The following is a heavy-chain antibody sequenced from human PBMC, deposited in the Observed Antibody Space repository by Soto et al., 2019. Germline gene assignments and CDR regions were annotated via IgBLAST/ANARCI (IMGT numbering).Heavy chain of an antibody. D-gene: IGHD2-21*01. Sequence: QVQLVESGGGVVQPGGSLRLSCAASAFTFNTFGVHWVRQRPGKGLEWVAVIWHDGGDRYYADSVKGRFTISRDNSKNTLHLEMRSLRAEDTAVYYCARVQFNTYCGGDCYSPAFDIWGQGTMVTVSS. J-gene: IGHJ3*02. CDR2: IWHDGGDR. CDR1: AFTFNTFG. V-gene: IGHV3-33*01. CDR3: ARVQFNTYCGGDCYSPAFDI.